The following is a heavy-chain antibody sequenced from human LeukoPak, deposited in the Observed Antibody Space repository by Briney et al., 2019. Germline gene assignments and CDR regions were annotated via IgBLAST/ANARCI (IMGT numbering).Heavy chain of an antibody. CDR2: IYYSGTT. V-gene: IGHV4-59*08. Sequence: PSETLSLTCTVSGASITGHYWSWIRQPPGKGLEWIGFIYYSGTTNYNPSLKSRVTISVDTSKNQFSLILSSVTAADTAVYYCARHLGGGIYFDYGGQGTLVTVSS. J-gene: IGHJ4*02. CDR3: ARHLGGGIYFDY. D-gene: IGHD3-16*01. CDR1: GASITGHY.